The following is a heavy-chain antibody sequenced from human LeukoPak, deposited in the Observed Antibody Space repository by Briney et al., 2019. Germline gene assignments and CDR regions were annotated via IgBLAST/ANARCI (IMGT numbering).Heavy chain of an antibody. CDR1: GFTFGSYS. D-gene: IGHD3-3*01. CDR2: ISSNSNYI. V-gene: IGHV3-21*01. J-gene: IGHJ4*02. Sequence: GGSLRLSCAASGFTFGSYSMNWVRQSPGQGLEWVSSISSNSNYIHYADSVKGRFTISRDNAKNSLFLQMNSLRAEDTAVYYCARAGLRFLEWLFGNFDYWGQGTLVTVSS. CDR3: ARAGLRFLEWLFGNFDY.